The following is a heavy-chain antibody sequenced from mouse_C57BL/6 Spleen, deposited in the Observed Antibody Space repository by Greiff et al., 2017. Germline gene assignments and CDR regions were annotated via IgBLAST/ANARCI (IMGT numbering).Heavy chain of an antibody. CDR3: ARGYDVEYYFDY. J-gene: IGHJ2*01. D-gene: IGHD2-2*01. V-gene: IGHV5-17*01. CDR2: ISSGSSTI. CDR1: GFTFSDYG. Sequence: DVMLVESGGGLVKPGGSLKLSCAASGFTFSDYGMHWVRQAPEKGLEWVAYISSGSSTIYYADTVKGRFTISRDNAKNTLFLQMTSLRSEDTAMYYCARGYDVEYYFDYWGQGTTLTVSS.